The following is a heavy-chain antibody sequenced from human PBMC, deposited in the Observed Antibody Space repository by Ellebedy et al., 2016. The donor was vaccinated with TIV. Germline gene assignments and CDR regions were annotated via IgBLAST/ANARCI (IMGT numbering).Heavy chain of an antibody. V-gene: IGHV1-18*04. CDR2: ISGYNGDT. Sequence: ASVKVSCKASGYTFTKYGISWVRQAPGQGLEWMGWISGYNGDTNYAQKFQGRVTMTTDTSTSTVDMELRSLRFDDTAVYYCTRGFYEKFDPWGQGTLVTVS. CDR1: GYTFTKYG. D-gene: IGHD5/OR15-5a*01. CDR3: TRGFYEKFDP. J-gene: IGHJ5*02.